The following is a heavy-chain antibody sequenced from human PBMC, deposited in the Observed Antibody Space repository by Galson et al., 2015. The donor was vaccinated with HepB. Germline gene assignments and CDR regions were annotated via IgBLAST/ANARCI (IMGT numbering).Heavy chain of an antibody. CDR3: AMRRRYTGYYDSPEVVY. D-gene: IGHD3-3*01. V-gene: IGHV3-23*01. J-gene: IGHJ4*02. CDR2: ISGSGGST. CDR1: GFTFSSYA. Sequence: SLRLSCAASGFTFSSYAMSWVRQAPGKGLEWVSAISGSGGSTYYADSVKGRFTISRDNSKNTLYLQMNSLRAEDTAVYYCAMRRRYTGYYDSPEVVYWGQGTLVTVSS.